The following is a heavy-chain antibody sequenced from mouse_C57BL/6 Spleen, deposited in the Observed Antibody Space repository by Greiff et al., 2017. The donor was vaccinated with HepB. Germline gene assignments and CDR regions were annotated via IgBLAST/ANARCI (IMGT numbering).Heavy chain of an antibody. D-gene: IGHD2-4*01. J-gene: IGHJ2*01. Sequence: VQLQQSGPELVKPGASVKISCKASGYAFSSSWMNWVKQRPGKGLEWIGRIYPGDGDTNYNGKFKGKATLTADKSSSTAYMQLSSLTSEDSAVYFCARRDDYALDYWGQGTTLTVSS. CDR2: IYPGDGDT. CDR1: GYAFSSSW. CDR3: ARRDDYALDY. V-gene: IGHV1-82*01.